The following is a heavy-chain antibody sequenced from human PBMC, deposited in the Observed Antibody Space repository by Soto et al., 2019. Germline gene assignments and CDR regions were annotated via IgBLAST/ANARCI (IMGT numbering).Heavy chain of an antibody. CDR1: GGSFSTYY. CDR3: ARGGSNDWQVAFDI. J-gene: IGHJ3*02. CDR2: INHSRSN. D-gene: IGHD3-9*01. V-gene: IGHV4-34*01. Sequence: QLQQWGAGLLKPSETLSLTCVVSGGSFSTYYYNWIRQSPGKGLEWIGEINHSRSNNYSPSLKSRVTMSLDTSKNQVSLKLTSVAAADTAVYYCARGGSNDWQVAFDIWGQGTMVTVSS.